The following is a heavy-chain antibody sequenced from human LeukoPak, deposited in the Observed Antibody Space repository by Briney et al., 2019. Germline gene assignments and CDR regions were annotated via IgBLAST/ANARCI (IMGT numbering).Heavy chain of an antibody. CDR3: VRDFQEGDRLWFQEPNWGKIGI. D-gene: IGHD7-27*01. Sequence: GGSLRLSCAATGFTFSSYNMNWVRQAPGKGLEWVTCISASSSFIYYAGSVKGRITISRDNAKNSLYLQLNSLRAEDTAVYYCVRDFQEGDRLWFQEPNWGKIGIWGQGTMVTVSS. V-gene: IGHV3-21*01. CDR1: GFTFSSYN. J-gene: IGHJ3*02. CDR2: ISASSSFI.